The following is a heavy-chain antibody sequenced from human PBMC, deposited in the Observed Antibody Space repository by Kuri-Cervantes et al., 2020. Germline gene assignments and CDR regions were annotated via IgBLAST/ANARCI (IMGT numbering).Heavy chain of an antibody. CDR1: GYTFTSYY. D-gene: IGHD2-15*01. CDR3: ARGQEDIVVVVAARGYYYYGMDV. J-gene: IGHJ6*02. CDR2: INPSGGST. V-gene: IGHV1-46*01. Sequence: ASVKVSCKASGYTFTSYYMHWVRQAPGQGLEWMGIINPSGGSTSYAQKFQGRVTMTRDTSTSTVYMELSSLRSEDTAVYYCARGQEDIVVVVAARGYYYYGMDVWGQGTTVTVSS.